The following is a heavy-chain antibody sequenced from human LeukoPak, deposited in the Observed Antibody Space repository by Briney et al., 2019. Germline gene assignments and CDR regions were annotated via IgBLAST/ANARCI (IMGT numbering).Heavy chain of an antibody. D-gene: IGHD6-19*01. V-gene: IGHV3-23*01. CDR3: AKASSGWYRDYYYMDV. CDR2: ISGSGGST. J-gene: IGHJ6*03. Sequence: GGSLRLSCTVSGFTVSSNSMSWVRQAPGKGLEWVSAISGSGGSTYYADSVKGRFTISRDNSKNTLYLQMNSLRAEDTAVYYCAKASSGWYRDYYYMDVWGKGTTVTVSS. CDR1: GFTVSSNS.